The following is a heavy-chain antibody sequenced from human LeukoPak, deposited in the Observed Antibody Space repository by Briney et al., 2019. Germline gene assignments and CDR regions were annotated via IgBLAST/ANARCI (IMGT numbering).Heavy chain of an antibody. CDR3: ARSLSTAGIDY. J-gene: IGHJ4*02. Sequence: PSETLSLTCAVSGYSIITGRYWGWIRLPPGKGLEWIGSIYHSGTTYYNPSLKSRVTISVDTSKNQFSLKLRSVTAADTAVYYCARSLSTAGIDYWGQGTLVTVSS. CDR1: GYSIITGRY. D-gene: IGHD2-2*01. V-gene: IGHV4-38-2*01. CDR2: IYHSGTT.